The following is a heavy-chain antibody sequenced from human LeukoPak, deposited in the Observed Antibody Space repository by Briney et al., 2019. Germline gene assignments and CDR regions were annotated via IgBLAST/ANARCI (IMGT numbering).Heavy chain of an antibody. J-gene: IGHJ4*02. V-gene: IGHV3-23*01. CDR3: AKPMVRGVITPLFDY. CDR2: ISGSGGST. Sequence: GGSLRLSCAASGFTFSSYAMSWVRQAPGKGLEWVSAISGSGGSTYYADSVKGRFTISRDNSKNTLYLRMNSLRAEDTAVYYCAKPMVRGVITPLFDYWGQGTLVTVSS. CDR1: GFTFSSYA. D-gene: IGHD3-10*01.